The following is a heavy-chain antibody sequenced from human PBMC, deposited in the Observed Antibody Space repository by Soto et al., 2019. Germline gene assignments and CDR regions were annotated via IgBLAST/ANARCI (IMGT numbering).Heavy chain of an antibody. CDR3: AGDPQSLWFVELKTGVDY. J-gene: IGHJ4*02. D-gene: IGHD3-10*01. CDR1: DYTFTNFG. Sequence: QVQLVQSGAEVKKPGASVRVSCKAFDYTFTNFGSSRVRQAPGRGLEWIGWISVYNGDTTYAQKFQGRGTMTTDTFTTTSYLELMRLISDDTAVYYCAGDPQSLWFVELKTGVDYWGQGTLVTVSS. CDR2: ISVYNGDT. V-gene: IGHV1-18*01.